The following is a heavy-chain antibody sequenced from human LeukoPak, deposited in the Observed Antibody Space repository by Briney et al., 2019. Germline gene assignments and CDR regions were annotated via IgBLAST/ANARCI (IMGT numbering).Heavy chain of an antibody. D-gene: IGHD5-24*01. V-gene: IGHV1-18*04. Sequence: GASVKVSCTASGYTFTNYGVTWVRQVPGQGLEWMGWISAKNGNTKYEQKVQGRVTMTIDRSTDTAYMELNSLRFDDTAVYYCARAPPGYNNEWDFDYWGQGTLVTVSS. CDR2: ISAKNGNT. CDR1: GYTFTNYG. CDR3: ARAPPGYNNEWDFDY. J-gene: IGHJ4*02.